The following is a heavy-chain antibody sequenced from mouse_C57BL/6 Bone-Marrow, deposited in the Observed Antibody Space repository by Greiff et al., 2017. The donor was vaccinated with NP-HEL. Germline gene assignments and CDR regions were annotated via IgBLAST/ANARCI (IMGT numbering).Heavy chain of an antibody. CDR2: ITHSGAN. J-gene: IGHJ1*03. Sequence: VQLQQSGPGLVKPSQSLFLTCSITGFPIPSGYYWIWIRQSPGKPLEWMGYITHSGANFYNPSLQSPISITRETSKNQFFLQLNSVTTEDTAMYYCAGDYDGYWYFDVWGTGTTVTVSS. D-gene: IGHD2-3*01. CDR1: GFPIPSGYY. CDR3: AGDYDGYWYFDV. V-gene: IGHV12-3*01.